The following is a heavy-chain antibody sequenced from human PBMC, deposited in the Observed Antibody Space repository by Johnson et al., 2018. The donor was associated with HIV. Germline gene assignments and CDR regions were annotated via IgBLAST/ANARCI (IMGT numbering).Heavy chain of an antibody. J-gene: IGHJ3*02. CDR1: RFTFSSYW. Sequence: VQLVESGGGLVQPGGSLRLSCAASRFTFSSYWMHWVRQAPGKGLVWVSRINSDGSSTTYADSVKGRFTISRDNAKNTLYLQMNSLRAEDTALYYCARDRQAVRGTFDIWGQGTMVTVSS. CDR3: ARDRQAVRGTFDI. CDR2: INSDGSST. V-gene: IGHV3-74*01. D-gene: IGHD6-19*01.